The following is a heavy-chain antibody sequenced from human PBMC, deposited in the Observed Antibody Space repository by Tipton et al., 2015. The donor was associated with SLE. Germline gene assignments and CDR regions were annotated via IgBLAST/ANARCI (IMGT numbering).Heavy chain of an antibody. V-gene: IGHV4-39*07. CDR3: ARGRGVAADDAFDI. CDR2: INHSGST. J-gene: IGHJ3*02. CDR1: GGSISSGGYY. D-gene: IGHD6-19*01. Sequence: TLSLTCTVSGGSISSGGYYWSWIRQPPGKGLEWIGEINHSGSTNYNPSLKSRVTISVDTSKNQFSLKLSSVTAADTAVYYCARGRGVAADDAFDIWGQGTMVTVSS.